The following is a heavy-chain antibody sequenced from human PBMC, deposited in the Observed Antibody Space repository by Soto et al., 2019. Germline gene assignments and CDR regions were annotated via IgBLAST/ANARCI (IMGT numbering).Heavy chain of an antibody. V-gene: IGHV1-24*01. CDR2: FDLENGET. D-gene: IGHD3-10*01. CDR3: AIAVRRSNQFDQ. Sequence: XSVKVACKVSGYPLTELSIHWVRQAPGEGLEWMGGFDLENGETIYAQRFQGRVTMTEESSADTPYMELSSLRSEDTAVYYCAIAVRRSNQFDQCGQRTMVTVPS. J-gene: IGHJ4*02. CDR1: GYPLTELS.